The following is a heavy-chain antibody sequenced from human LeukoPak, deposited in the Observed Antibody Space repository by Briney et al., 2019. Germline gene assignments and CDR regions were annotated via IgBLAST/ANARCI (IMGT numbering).Heavy chain of an antibody. V-gene: IGHV3-7*01. J-gene: IGHJ5*02. CDR2: IKQDGSEK. CDR3: VTGRGDL. Sequence: GGPLSLFCAPSGYPFDVYWKMGVRETPGGGLEWVDIIKQDGSEKFYVDYVKGRFIISRDNAKNSLTLQMNSVRDEDTGVYYCVTGRGDLWGQGTLVTVSS. CDR1: GYPFDVYW.